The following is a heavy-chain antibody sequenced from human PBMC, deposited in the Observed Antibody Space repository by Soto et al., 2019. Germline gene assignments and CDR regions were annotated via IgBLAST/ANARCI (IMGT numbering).Heavy chain of an antibody. CDR1: GYTLNGNY. Sequence: PVKVSCKESGYTLNGNYMHWVRQAPGKGLEWMGWINPNSGGTNYAQKFQGRVTMTRDTSISTAYMELSRLRSDDTAVYYCARDDYDFWSGYYGPYYGMDVWGQGTTVTVSS. D-gene: IGHD3-3*01. CDR2: INPNSGGT. J-gene: IGHJ6*02. CDR3: ARDDYDFWSGYYGPYYGMDV. V-gene: IGHV1-2*02.